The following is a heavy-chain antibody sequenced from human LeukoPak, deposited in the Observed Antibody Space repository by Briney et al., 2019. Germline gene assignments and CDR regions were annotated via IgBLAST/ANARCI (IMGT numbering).Heavy chain of an antibody. J-gene: IGHJ5*02. CDR3: ANKRAYDGTFDP. CDR1: GFTFSSYG. Sequence: GGSLRLSCAASGFTFSSYGMHWVRQAPGKGLEWVAVISNDGKNKYYADSVKGRFIISRDNSKNTLYLQMNSLRTEDTAVYYCANKRAYDGTFDPWGQGTLVTVSS. V-gene: IGHV3-30*18. D-gene: IGHD3-22*01. CDR2: ISNDGKNK.